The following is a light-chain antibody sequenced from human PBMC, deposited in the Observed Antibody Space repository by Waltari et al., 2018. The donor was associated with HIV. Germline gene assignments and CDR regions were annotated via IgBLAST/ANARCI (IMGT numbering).Light chain of an antibody. V-gene: IGLV2-11*01. J-gene: IGLJ2*01. Sequence: QSALTQPRSVSGSPGQSVTMSCSGTSSDVGGYKYVSWYQQPPGKAPKLLIYECNKRPSGVSDRFSGSKSGNTASLTISGLQVEDEADYYCCSYAGSYTYVVLGGGTKLTVL. CDR2: ECN. CDR1: SSDVGGYKY. CDR3: CSYAGSYTYVV.